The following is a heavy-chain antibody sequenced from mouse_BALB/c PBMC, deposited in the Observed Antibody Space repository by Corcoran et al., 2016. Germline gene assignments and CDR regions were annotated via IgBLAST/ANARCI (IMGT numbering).Heavy chain of an antibody. CDR2: INSDGSAI. D-gene: IGHD1-1*01. CDR3: MRYGSSWDFDV. V-gene: IGHV11-2*02. J-gene: IGHJ1*01. CDR1: GFTFSGFW. Sequence: EVQLLETGGGLVQPGGSRGLSCEGSGFTFSGFWMSGVRQTPGKTLEWIGDINSDGSAINYAPSIKDRFTIFRDNDKSTLYLQSSNFRSEDTATYFCMRYGSSWDFDVGGAGTTVTVS.